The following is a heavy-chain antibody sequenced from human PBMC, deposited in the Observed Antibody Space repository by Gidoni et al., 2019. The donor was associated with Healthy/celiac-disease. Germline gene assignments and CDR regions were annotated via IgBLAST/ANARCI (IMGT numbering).Heavy chain of an antibody. J-gene: IGHJ2*01. CDR2: ISGSGGST. V-gene: IGHV3-23*01. Sequence: EVQLLESGGGLVQPGGSLRLSCAASGFPFSSYAMSWVRQAPGKGLEWVSAISGSGGSTYYADSVKGRFTISRDNSKNTLYLQMNSLRAEDTAVYYCAKCQLWTDWYFYLWGRGTLVTVSS. CDR3: AKCQLWTDWYFYL. D-gene: IGHD5-18*01. CDR1: GFPFSSYA.